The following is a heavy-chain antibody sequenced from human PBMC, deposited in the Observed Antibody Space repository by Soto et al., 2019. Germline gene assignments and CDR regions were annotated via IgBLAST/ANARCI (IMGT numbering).Heavy chain of an antibody. Sequence: QLQLQESGPGLVKPSETLSLTCTVSGGSISSSSYYWGWIRQPPGKGLEWIGSIYYRGSTYYNPSLKSRVTISVDTSKNQFSLKLSSVTAADTAVYYCAGPNYYGSGSSDYWGQGTLVTVSS. V-gene: IGHV4-39*01. CDR3: AGPNYYGSGSSDY. J-gene: IGHJ4*02. D-gene: IGHD3-10*01. CDR1: GGSISSSSYY. CDR2: IYYRGST.